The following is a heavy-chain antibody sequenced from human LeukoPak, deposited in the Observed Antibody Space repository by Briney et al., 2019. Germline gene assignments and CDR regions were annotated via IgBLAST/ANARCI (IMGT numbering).Heavy chain of an antibody. CDR2: ISYDGSNK. CDR3: AKEESPRYSSSWYYFDY. D-gene: IGHD6-13*01. Sequence: GGSLRLSCAASGFTFSSYGMHWVRQAPGKGLEWVAVISYDGSNKYYADSVKGRFTISRDNSKNTLYLQMNSLRAEDTAVYYCAKEESPRYSSSWYYFDYWGQGTLVTVSS. CDR1: GFTFSSYG. J-gene: IGHJ4*02. V-gene: IGHV3-30*18.